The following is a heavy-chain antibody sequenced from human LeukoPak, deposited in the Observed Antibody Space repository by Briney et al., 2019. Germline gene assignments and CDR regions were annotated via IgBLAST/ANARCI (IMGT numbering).Heavy chain of an antibody. V-gene: IGHV4-59*08. CDR3: ARHSLRYYYDSSGPDAFDI. Sequence: PSETLSLTCTVSGGSLSTYYWSWIRQPPGKGLEWIGYIYYSGSTNYNPSLKSRVTISVDTSKNQFSLKLSSVTAADTAVYYCARHSLRYYYDSSGPDAFDIWGQGTMVTVSS. D-gene: IGHD3-22*01. CDR2: IYYSGST. CDR1: GGSLSTYY. J-gene: IGHJ3*02.